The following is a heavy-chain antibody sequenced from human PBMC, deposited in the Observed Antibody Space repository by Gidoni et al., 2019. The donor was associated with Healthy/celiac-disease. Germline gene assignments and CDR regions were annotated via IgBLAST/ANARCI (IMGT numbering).Heavy chain of an antibody. CDR1: GYTFTGYY. D-gene: IGHD3-10*01. V-gene: IGHV1-2*02. J-gene: IGHJ6*02. CDR3: ARDIGWFGELSRRDGMDV. CDR2: INPNSGGT. Sequence: QVQLVQSGAEVKKPGASVKVSCKASGYTFTGYYMHWVRQAPGQGLEWMGWINPNSGGTNYAQKFQGRVTMTRDTSISTAYMELSRLRSDDTAVYYCARDIGWFGELSRRDGMDVWGQGTTVTVSS.